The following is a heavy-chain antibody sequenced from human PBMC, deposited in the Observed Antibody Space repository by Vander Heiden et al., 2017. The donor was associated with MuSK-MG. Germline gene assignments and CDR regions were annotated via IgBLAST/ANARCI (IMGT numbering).Heavy chain of an antibody. V-gene: IGHV3-23*01. CDR1: GFTFSADA. CDR2: ISGSGSNT. D-gene: IGHD5-12*01. J-gene: IGHJ4*02. CDR3: AKEGLVSDGYD. Sequence: EVQLLQSGGGLVQPGGSLRLSCAASGFTFSADAMSWVRQAPGKGLEWLSAISGSGSNTYYADSVKGRLTISRDNSKNTLYLQMYSLTAEDAAVYYCAKEGLVSDGYDWGQGTLVSVSS.